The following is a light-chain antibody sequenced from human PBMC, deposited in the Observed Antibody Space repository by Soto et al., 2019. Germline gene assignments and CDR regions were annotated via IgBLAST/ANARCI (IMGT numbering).Light chain of an antibody. CDR2: AAS. J-gene: IGKJ2*01. CDR1: ATISNY. V-gene: IGKV1-39*01. CDR3: QQSHSTPYT. Sequence: IQMTQSPSCMSASVGDRVTITCRASATISNYLNWYQQKPGKAPTLLVNAASSLPSGVPSRFGGGGSAIYSTLTISILQPEYFASYYQQQSHSTPYTFGQGTKLEIK.